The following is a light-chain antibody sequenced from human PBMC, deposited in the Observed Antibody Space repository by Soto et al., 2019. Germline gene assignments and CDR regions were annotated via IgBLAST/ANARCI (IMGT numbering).Light chain of an antibody. CDR3: QQYHTSSIT. V-gene: IGKV1-5*01. Sequence: DIQMTQSPSTLSASVGDIVTITFRASQTISSWLAWYQQKPGKAPNLLIYDASTLERGVPSRFSGTGSGTEFTLTIDRLQPDDFATYYCQQYHTSSITFGQGTRLEIK. CDR2: DAS. CDR1: QTISSW. J-gene: IGKJ5*01.